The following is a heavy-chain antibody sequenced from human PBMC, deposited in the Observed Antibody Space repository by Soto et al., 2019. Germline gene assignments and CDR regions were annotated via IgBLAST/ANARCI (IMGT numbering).Heavy chain of an antibody. V-gene: IGHV1-69*13. Sequence: SVKVSCKASGGTFSSYAISWVRQAPGQGLEWIGGIIPIFGTANYAQKFHGRGTITADESTRTAYMELSSLRSEDTAAHYFKLIVATIIIAFDIGCQGIMVTVPS. CDR1: GGTFSSYA. CDR2: IIPIFGTA. D-gene: IGHD5-12*01. CDR3: KLIVATIIIAFDI. J-gene: IGHJ3*02.